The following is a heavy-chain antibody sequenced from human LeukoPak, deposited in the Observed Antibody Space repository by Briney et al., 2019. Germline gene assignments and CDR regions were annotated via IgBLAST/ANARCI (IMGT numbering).Heavy chain of an antibody. D-gene: IGHD2-8*01. CDR2: ISDSGGRI. V-gene: IGHV3-23*01. CDR1: GFTFNSYA. Sequence: GGSLRLSCAASGFTFNSYAMTWVRQAPGKGLEWVSLISDSGGRIYYADSVKGRFTISRDNSKNTLYLQMNSLRAEDTAVYYCAREGLYGVDYYYYYMDVWGKGTTVTVSS. J-gene: IGHJ6*03. CDR3: AREGLYGVDYYYYYMDV.